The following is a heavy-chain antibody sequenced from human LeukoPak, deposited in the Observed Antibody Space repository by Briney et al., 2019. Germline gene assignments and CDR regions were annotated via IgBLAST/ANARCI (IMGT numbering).Heavy chain of an antibody. J-gene: IGHJ3*02. D-gene: IGHD4/OR15-4a*01. CDR1: VYTLTELS. V-gene: IGHV1-24*01. CDR3: ATTGSGQEPRRYGGLGI. Sequence: ASVKVSCKVSVYTLTELSMHWVRQAPGKGLAWMGGFDPEDGETIYAQKFQGRVTMTEDTSTDTAYMELSSLRSEDTAVYYCATTGSGQEPRRYGGLGIWGQGTMVTVSS. CDR2: FDPEDGET.